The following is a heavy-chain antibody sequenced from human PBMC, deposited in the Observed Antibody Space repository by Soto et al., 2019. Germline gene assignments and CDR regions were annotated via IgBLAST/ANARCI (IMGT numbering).Heavy chain of an antibody. J-gene: IGHJ6*03. V-gene: IGHV3-23*01. Sequence: PGGSLRLSCAASGFTFSSYAMSWVRQAPGKGLEWVSAISGSGGSGGSTYYADSVKGRFTISRDNSKNTLYLQMNSLRAEDTAVYYCAKGAMVRGVIDYYYYYMDFWGKGTTVTVSS. CDR1: GFTFSSYA. CDR3: AKGAMVRGVIDYYYYYMDF. D-gene: IGHD3-10*01. CDR2: ISGSGGSGGST.